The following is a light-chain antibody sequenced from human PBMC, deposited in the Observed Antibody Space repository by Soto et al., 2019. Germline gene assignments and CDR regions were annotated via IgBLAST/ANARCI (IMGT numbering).Light chain of an antibody. V-gene: IGKV1-39*01. CDR3: HQSYSNPPT. CDR1: QSVTTY. CDR2: GAS. Sequence: IQMTQSPSSLSASVGDRVTITCRASQSVTTYLNWYQHKPGKAPQLLIYGASRLQSGVPSRFSASGSATAFALTITSLQPEDFATYYCHQSYSNPPTFGQGTRLEIK. J-gene: IGKJ5*01.